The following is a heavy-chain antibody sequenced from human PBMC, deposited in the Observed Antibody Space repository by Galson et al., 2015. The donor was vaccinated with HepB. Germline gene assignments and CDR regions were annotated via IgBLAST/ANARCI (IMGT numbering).Heavy chain of an antibody. CDR2: IRSKAYGGTT. CDR3: TRGSKYYVLGAFDI. D-gene: IGHD3-10*02. CDR1: GFTFGDYA. J-gene: IGHJ3*02. V-gene: IGHV3-49*03. Sequence: SLRLSCAASGFTFGDYAMSWFRQAPGKGLEWVGFIRSKAYGGTTEYAASVKGRFTISRDDTKSIAYLQMNSLKTEDTAVYYCTRGSKYYVLGAFDIWGQGTMVTVSS.